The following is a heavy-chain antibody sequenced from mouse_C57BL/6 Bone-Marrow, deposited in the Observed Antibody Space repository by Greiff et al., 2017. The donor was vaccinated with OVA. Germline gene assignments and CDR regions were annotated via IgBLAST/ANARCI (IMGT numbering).Heavy chain of an antibody. Sequence: EVQVVESGGGLVKPGGSLKLSCAASGFTFSSYAMSWVRQTPEKRLEWVATISDGGSYTYYPDNVKGRFTISRDNAKNNLYLQMSQLKSEDTAMYYCARDPLWFYAMDYWGQGTSVTVSS. V-gene: IGHV5-4*01. CDR3: ARDPLWFYAMDY. J-gene: IGHJ4*01. D-gene: IGHD2-2*01. CDR2: ISDGGSYT. CDR1: GFTFSSYA.